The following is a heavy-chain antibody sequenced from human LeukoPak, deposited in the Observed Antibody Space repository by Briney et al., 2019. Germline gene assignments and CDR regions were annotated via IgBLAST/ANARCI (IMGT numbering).Heavy chain of an antibody. V-gene: IGHV1-2*02. CDR1: GYIFTVYY. J-gene: IGHJ6*03. D-gene: IGHD2-2*01. Sequence: ASVKVSCKASGYIFTVYYMHWVRQAPGQGLEWMGWINPNSGGTNYAQKFQGRVTMTRDTSISTAYMELSRLRSDDTAVYYCARTRGYCSSTSCYVDYYYYYMDVWGKGTTVTVSS. CDR2: INPNSGGT. CDR3: ARTRGYCSSTSCYVDYYYYYMDV.